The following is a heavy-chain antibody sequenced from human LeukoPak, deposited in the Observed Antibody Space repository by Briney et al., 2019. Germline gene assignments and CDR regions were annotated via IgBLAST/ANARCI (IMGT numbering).Heavy chain of an antibody. CDR2: ISYDGSNK. Sequence: GRSLRLSCAASGFTFSSYAMHWVRQAPGKGLEWVAVISYDGSNKYYAESVKGRFTISRDNSKNTLYLQMNSLRAEDTAVYYCARDQAYYYDSSGSGFDYWGQGTLVTVSS. CDR1: GFTFSSYA. D-gene: IGHD3-22*01. V-gene: IGHV3-30*01. CDR3: ARDQAYYYDSSGSGFDY. J-gene: IGHJ4*02.